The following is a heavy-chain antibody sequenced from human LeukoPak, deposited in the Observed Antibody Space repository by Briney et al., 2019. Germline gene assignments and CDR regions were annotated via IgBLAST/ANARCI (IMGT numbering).Heavy chain of an antibody. CDR2: IKQDGSEK. Sequence: GGSLRLSCATFGFAFSSYWMSWVRQAPGKGLEWVANIKQDGSEKYYVDSVKGRFTISRDNAKNSLYLQMNSLRAEDTAMYYCARAVAGTFYYYYYMDVWGKGTTVTVSS. CDR1: GFAFSSYW. CDR3: ARAVAGTFYYYYYMDV. D-gene: IGHD6-19*01. V-gene: IGHV3-7*01. J-gene: IGHJ6*03.